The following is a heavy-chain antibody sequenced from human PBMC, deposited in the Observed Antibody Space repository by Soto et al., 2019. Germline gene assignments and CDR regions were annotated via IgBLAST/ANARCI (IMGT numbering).Heavy chain of an antibody. CDR1: GASISSGRSY. Sequence: SETLSLTXTVSGASISSGRSYWSWIRQHPGKGLEWIGYMFYSGSTYYHPSLKSRVNISADTSKNQFSLRLTSVTPADTAVYYCARDNGYGHFDSWGQGTLVTVSS. J-gene: IGHJ4*02. CDR2: MFYSGST. V-gene: IGHV4-31*02. CDR3: ARDNGYGHFDS. D-gene: IGHD5-12*01.